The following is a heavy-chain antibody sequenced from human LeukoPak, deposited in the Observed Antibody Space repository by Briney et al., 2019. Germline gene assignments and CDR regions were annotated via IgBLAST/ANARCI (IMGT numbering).Heavy chain of an antibody. Sequence: GGSLRLSCAASGFIVSSNYMSWVRQAPGKGLEWVSVIYSGGSTYYADSVKGRFTISRDNSKNALYLQMNSLRAEDTAVYYCASSLGGIFDYWGQGTLVTVSS. CDR1: GFIVSSNY. V-gene: IGHV3-66*02. CDR3: ASSLGGIFDY. D-gene: IGHD3-16*01. CDR2: IYSGGST. J-gene: IGHJ4*02.